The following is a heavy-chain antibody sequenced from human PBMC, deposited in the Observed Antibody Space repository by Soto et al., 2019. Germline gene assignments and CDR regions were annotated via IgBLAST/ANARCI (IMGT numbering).Heavy chain of an antibody. CDR1: GFRFNNYA. D-gene: IGHD7-27*01. V-gene: IGHV3-23*01. Sequence: GFLRLSCVPAGFRFNNYAVHWVRQAPGKGLEWVSSISGTGGSTFYAGSAKGRFTISRDNSKNTLFLQMTILRAEDTAVYYCGKGNSKWGTGDAFDIWGQGTMVTVSS. CDR2: ISGTGGST. J-gene: IGHJ3*02. CDR3: GKGNSKWGTGDAFDI.